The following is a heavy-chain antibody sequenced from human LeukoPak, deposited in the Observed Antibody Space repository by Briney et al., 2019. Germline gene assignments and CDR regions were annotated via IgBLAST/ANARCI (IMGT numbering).Heavy chain of an antibody. CDR1: GFTFSSYA. CDR3: AKDRVSVYYYDSSGYYYFDY. D-gene: IGHD3-22*01. J-gene: IGHJ4*02. V-gene: IGHV3-23*01. Sequence: GGSLRLSCAASGFTFSSYAMSWVRQAPGKGLEWVSAISGSGGSTYYADSVKGRFTISKDNSKNTLYLQMNSLRAEDTAVYYCAKDRVSVYYYDSSGYYYFDYWGQGTLVTVSS. CDR2: ISGSGGST.